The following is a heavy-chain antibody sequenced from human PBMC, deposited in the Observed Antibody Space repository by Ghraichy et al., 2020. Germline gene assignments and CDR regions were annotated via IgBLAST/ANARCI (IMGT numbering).Heavy chain of an antibody. J-gene: IGHJ6*02. CDR3: ARGPAAYYYYYGMDV. CDR2: INHSGST. D-gene: IGHD2-2*01. CDR1: GGSFSGYY. V-gene: IGHV4-34*01. Sequence: SQTLSLTCAVYGGSFSGYYWSWIRQPPGKGLEWIGEINHSGSTNYNPSLKSRVTISVDTSKNQFSLKLSSVTAADTAVYYCARGPAAYYYYYGMDVWGQGTTVTVSS.